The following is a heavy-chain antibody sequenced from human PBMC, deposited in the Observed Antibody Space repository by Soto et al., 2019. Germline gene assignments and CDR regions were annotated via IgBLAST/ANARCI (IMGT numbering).Heavy chain of an antibody. J-gene: IGHJ6*02. CDR1: GGSISSYY. V-gene: IGHV4-59*01. CDR2: IYYSGIT. D-gene: IGHD2-21*02. Sequence: SETLSLTCTVSGGSISSYYWSWIRQPPGKGLEWIGYIYYSGITNYNPPFKSRVTISVDTSKNQFSLKLNSVTAADTAVYYCARDLWGYCGTDCYPLDVWGQGTTVTVSS. CDR3: ARDLWGYCGTDCYPLDV.